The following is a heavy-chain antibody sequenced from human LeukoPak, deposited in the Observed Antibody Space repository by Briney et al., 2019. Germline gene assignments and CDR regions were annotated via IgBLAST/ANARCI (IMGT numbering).Heavy chain of an antibody. CDR1: GFTFSSYW. D-gene: IGHD5-18*01. CDR2: IKQDGSEK. V-gene: IGHV3-7*03. Sequence: GGSLRLSCAASGFTFSSYWMSWVRQAPGKGLEWVANIKQDGSEKYYVDSVKGRFTISRDNAKNSLYLQMNSLRAEDTAVYYCAASLDASMGPFDYWGRGTLVTVSS. J-gene: IGHJ4*02. CDR3: AASLDASMGPFDY.